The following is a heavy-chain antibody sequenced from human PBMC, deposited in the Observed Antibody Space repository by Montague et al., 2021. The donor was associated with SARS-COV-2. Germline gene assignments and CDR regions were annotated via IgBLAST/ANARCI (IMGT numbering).Heavy chain of an antibody. D-gene: IGHD4-17*01. CDR1: GDSVSSSDHY. J-gene: IGHJ4*02. Sequence: SETLSLTCTVSGDSVSSSDHYWGWIRQTPGKGLEWLGIVYYSGYTHYNPSVKGRVTISIDASKNQFSLKLNSLTATDTAIYHCARRRLREDYFDFWGQGTLLTVSS. CDR3: ARRRLREDYFDF. V-gene: IGHV4-39*01. CDR2: VYYSGYT.